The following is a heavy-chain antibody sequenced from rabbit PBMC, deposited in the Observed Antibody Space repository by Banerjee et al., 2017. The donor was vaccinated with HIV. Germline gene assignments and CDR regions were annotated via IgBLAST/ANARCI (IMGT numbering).Heavy chain of an antibody. CDR2: IYTGDGNT. Sequence: QSLEESGGDLVKPGASLTLTCTASGFSFSSYWICWVRQAPGKGLEWIACIYTGDGNTYYASWAKGRFTISKTSSTTVTLQMTSLTVADTATYFCARDSFDVGYVGYGYGLNLWGPGTLVTVS. V-gene: IGHV1S40*01. D-gene: IGHD6-1*01. CDR3: ARDSFDVGYVGYGYGLNL. J-gene: IGHJ4*01. CDR1: GFSFSSYW.